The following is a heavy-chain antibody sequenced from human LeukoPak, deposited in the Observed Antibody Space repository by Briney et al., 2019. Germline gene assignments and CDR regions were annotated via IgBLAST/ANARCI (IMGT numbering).Heavy chain of an antibody. CDR2: IYSGDNM. CDR3: ARVKGGNYFDY. V-gene: IGHV3-53*01. D-gene: IGHD3-16*01. J-gene: IGHJ4*02. Sequence: PGGSLRLSCAASGFTVSSNYIDWVRQAPGKGLEWVSIIYSGDNMYSADSVKGRFTISRDSSKNTLYLQMNSLRAEDTAVYYCARVKGGNYFDYWGQGTLVTVSS. CDR1: GFTVSSNY.